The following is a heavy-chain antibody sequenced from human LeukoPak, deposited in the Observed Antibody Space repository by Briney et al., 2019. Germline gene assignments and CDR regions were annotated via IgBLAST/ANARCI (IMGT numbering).Heavy chain of an antibody. J-gene: IGHJ4*02. CDR3: ARDWAVAGTGFDY. CDR1: GFTFSSYG. CDR2: IWYDGSNK. Sequence: PGGSLRLSCAASGFTFSSYGMHWVRQAPGKGLEWVAVIWYDGSNKYYADSVKGRFTISRDNSKNTLYLQMNRLGAEDTAVYYCARDWAVAGTGFDYWGQGTLVTVSS. D-gene: IGHD6-19*01. V-gene: IGHV3-33*01.